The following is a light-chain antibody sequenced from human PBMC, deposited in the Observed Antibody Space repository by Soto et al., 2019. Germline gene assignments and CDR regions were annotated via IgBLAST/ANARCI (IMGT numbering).Light chain of an antibody. CDR1: HPISNY. V-gene: IGKV1-39*01. CDR2: GAS. Sequence: DIPMTQSPSSLSASVGDRVTITCRASHPISNYLNWYQHRPGKAPKLLIYGASSRATGTPDRFSGSGSGTDFTLTINRLEPEDFALYYCQQYGSSPPTFGQGTKVDIK. J-gene: IGKJ1*01. CDR3: QQYGSSPPT.